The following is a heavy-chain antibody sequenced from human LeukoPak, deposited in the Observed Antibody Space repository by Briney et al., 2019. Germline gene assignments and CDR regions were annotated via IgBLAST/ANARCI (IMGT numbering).Heavy chain of an antibody. CDR2: ISSSSSYI. D-gene: IGHD2-2*01. V-gene: IGHV3-21*01. Sequence: GGSLRLSCAASGFTFSSYSMDWVRQAPGKGLEWVSSISSSSSYIYYADSVKGRFTISRDSAKNSLYLQMNSLRAEDTAVYYCAKGYCSSTSCPFDPWGQGTLVTVSS. J-gene: IGHJ5*02. CDR3: AKGYCSSTSCPFDP. CDR1: GFTFSSYS.